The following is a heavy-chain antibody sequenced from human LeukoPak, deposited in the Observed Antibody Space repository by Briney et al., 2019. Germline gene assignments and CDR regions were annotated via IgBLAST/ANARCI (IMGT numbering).Heavy chain of an antibody. CDR2: IRSDGSNK. CDR1: GFTFSSSV. CDR3: ARESGDHFCDY. D-gene: IGHD2-21*01. J-gene: IGHJ4*02. V-gene: IGHV3-33*01. Sequence: PGGSLRLSCAASGFTFSSSVMHWVRQAPGKGLEWVAAIRSDGSNKYYADSVKGRFTISRDNSKNTLYLQMNSLRAEDTAVYYCARESGDHFCDYWGQGTLLTVSS.